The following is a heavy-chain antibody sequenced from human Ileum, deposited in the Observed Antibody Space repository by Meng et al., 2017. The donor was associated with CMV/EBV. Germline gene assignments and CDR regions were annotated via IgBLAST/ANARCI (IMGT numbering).Heavy chain of an antibody. V-gene: IGHV3-21*01. CDR2: ISTSSYI. Sequence: GGSLRLSCAASGFTFSTYSMNWVRQAPGKGLEWVSSISTSSYIYYADSVKGRFTISRDNARNSLYLQMNSLRAEDTAVYYCARDRYGDYDFDYWGQGTLVTVSS. J-gene: IGHJ4*02. CDR1: GFTFSTYS. D-gene: IGHD4-17*01. CDR3: ARDRYGDYDFDY.